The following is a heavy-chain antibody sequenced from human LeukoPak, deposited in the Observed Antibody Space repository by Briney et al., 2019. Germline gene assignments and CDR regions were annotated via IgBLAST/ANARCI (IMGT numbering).Heavy chain of an antibody. V-gene: IGHV1-18*01. J-gene: IGHJ4*02. CDR2: ISAYNGNT. CDR1: GYTFTSYG. D-gene: IGHD2-2*01. CDR3: ARVRRRYQLLYYFDY. Sequence: ASVKVSCKASGYTFTSYGISWVRQAPGQGLEWMGWISAYNGNTNYAQKLRGRVTMTTDTSTSTAYMELRSLRSDDTAVYYCARVRRRYQLLYYFDYWGQGTLVTVSS.